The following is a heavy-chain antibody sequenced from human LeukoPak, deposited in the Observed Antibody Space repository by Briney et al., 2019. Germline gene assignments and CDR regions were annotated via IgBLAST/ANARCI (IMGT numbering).Heavy chain of an antibody. V-gene: IGHV3-9*01. J-gene: IGHJ4*02. Sequence: PGRSLRLSCAASGFTFYDYAIHWVRQAPGKGLEWVSGVSWTSGNIGHADSVKGRFTISRDNAKNSLYLQMNSLRAEDTALYYCAKVRAAAGTFYFDYWGQGTLVTVSS. D-gene: IGHD6-13*01. CDR2: VSWTSGNI. CDR1: GFTFYDYA. CDR3: AKVRAAAGTFYFDY.